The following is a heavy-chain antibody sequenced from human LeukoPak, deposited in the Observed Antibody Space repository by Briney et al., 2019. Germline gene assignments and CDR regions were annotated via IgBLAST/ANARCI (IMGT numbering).Heavy chain of an antibody. Sequence: GGSLRLSCAASGFTFSNNWMHWVRQAPGKGLGGVSRINTDGTSTNYADSVKGRFTISRDNAKNTLYLQMSSLRAEDTAIYYCAGGSGSYRYNCFDPWGQGTLVTVSS. D-gene: IGHD3-10*01. CDR1: GFTFSNNW. J-gene: IGHJ5*02. CDR2: INTDGTST. V-gene: IGHV3-74*01. CDR3: AGGSGSYRYNCFDP.